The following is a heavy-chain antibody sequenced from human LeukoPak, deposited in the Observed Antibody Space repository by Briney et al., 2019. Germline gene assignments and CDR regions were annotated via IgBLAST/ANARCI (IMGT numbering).Heavy chain of an antibody. J-gene: IGHJ6*03. CDR3: ARGEGSSIYYYMDV. D-gene: IGHD6-13*01. CDR2: IYYSGST. V-gene: IGHV4-39*07. Sequence: PSETLSLTCTVSGGSISSSSYYWGWIRQPPGKGLEWIGSIYYSGSTYYNPSLKSRVTISVDTSKNQLSLKLSSVTAADTAVYYCARGEGSSIYYYMDVWGKGTTVTVSS. CDR1: GGSISSSSYY.